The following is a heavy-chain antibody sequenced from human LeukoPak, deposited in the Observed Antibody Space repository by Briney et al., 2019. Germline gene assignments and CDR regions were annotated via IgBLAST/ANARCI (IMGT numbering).Heavy chain of an antibody. D-gene: IGHD3-16*01. J-gene: IGHJ4*02. CDR2: IKTDGSTT. CDR1: GFVFSTYW. Sequence: PGGSLRLSCAGSGFVFSTYWMHWVRHAPGKGLAWVSRIKTDGSTTYYADSVKGRFTVSRDNAKNTLYLQMSSLRAEDTAVYYCARDWAWGGFDHWGQGALVTVSS. V-gene: IGHV3-74*01. CDR3: ARDWAWGGFDH.